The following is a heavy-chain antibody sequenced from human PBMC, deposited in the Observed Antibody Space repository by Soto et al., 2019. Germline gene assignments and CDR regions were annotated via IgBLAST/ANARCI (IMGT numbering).Heavy chain of an antibody. D-gene: IGHD2-8*01. CDR3: ERDEGHYCTNGVCYYYYCMDV. V-gene: IGHV3-30-3*01. CDR1: GFTFSSYA. J-gene: IGHJ6*02. Sequence: QVQLVESGGGVVQPGRSLRLSCAASGFTFSSYAMHWVRQAPGKGLEWVAVISYDGSNKHYADSVKGRFTISRDNSKNTLYMQMNSLRAEDTAVYYCERDEGHYCTNGVCYYYYCMDVWGQGTTVTVSS. CDR2: ISYDGSNK.